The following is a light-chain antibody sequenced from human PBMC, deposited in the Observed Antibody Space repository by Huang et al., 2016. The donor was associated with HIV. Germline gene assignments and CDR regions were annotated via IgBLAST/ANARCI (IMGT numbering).Light chain of an antibody. Sequence: DIQMTQSPSSLSASVGDRATITCRTSQSIITYLNWYQQKPGKAPKLLLYGASSLQSGVPSRVSGSGSGTDFTLTISSLQPEDFATYYCQQSYSIPPMYTFGQGTKLEIK. CDR2: GAS. CDR1: QSIITY. CDR3: QQSYSIPPMYT. V-gene: IGKV1-39*01. J-gene: IGKJ2*01.